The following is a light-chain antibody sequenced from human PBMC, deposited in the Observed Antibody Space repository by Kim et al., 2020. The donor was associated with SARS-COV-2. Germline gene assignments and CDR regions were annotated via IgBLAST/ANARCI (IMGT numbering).Light chain of an antibody. CDR3: SSYASSSTKV. CDR2: DVS. Sequence: QSALTQPASVSGSPGQSITISCTGTSSDVGGYNYVSWYQQHPAKAPKLMIYDVSQRPSGVSNRFSGSTSGTTASLTISGLQAEDEADYYCSSYASSSTKVFGAGTKVTVL. J-gene: IGLJ1*01. CDR1: SSDVGGYNY. V-gene: IGLV2-14*03.